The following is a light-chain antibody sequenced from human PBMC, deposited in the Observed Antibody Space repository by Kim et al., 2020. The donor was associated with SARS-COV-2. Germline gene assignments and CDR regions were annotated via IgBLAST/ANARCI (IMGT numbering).Light chain of an antibody. Sequence: LSPGERATLSCRASQTSSSNFLAWYQQKPGQAPSLVIYAASSRATGIPDRFSGSGSGTDFTLTISRLEPEDFAVYYCQQYGYSSYTFGQGTKLEIK. CDR1: QTSSSNF. J-gene: IGKJ2*01. CDR3: QQYGYSSYT. V-gene: IGKV3-20*01. CDR2: AAS.